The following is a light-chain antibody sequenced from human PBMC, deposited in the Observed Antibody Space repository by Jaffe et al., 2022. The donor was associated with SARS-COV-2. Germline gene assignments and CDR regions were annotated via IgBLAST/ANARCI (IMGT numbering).Light chain of an antibody. CDR2: DVS. CDR1: SSDVGGYNY. J-gene: IGLJ2*01. V-gene: IGLV2-8*01. Sequence: QSALTQPPSASGSSGQSVTISCTGSSSDVGGYNYVTWYQQHPGKAPKVMIYDVSQRPSGVPDRFSGSKSGNTASLTVSGLQAEDEAEYYCSSYAGRNSVVFGGGTKLTVL. CDR3: SSYAGRNSVV.